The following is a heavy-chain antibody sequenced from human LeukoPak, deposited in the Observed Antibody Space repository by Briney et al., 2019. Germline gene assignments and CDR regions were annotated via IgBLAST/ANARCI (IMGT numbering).Heavy chain of an antibody. Sequence: GGSLRLSCAASGFTFSNYWMSWVRQTPGKGLEWVANIKQDGSEKYYADSVKGRFTISRDNSKNTLYLQMNSLRAEDTAVYYCAKDYYGSGSYYQLRYYYYYMDVWGKGTTVTVSS. CDR2: IKQDGSEK. J-gene: IGHJ6*03. D-gene: IGHD3-10*01. CDR1: GFTFSNYW. V-gene: IGHV3-7*01. CDR3: AKDYYGSGSYYQLRYYYYYMDV.